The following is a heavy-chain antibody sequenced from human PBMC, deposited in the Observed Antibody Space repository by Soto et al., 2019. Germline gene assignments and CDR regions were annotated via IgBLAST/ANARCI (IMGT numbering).Heavy chain of an antibody. CDR1: GYTFTSYG. J-gene: IGHJ4*02. Sequence: ASVKVSCKASGYTFTSYGISWVRQAPGQGLEWMGWISAYNGNTNSAQKLQGRVTMITDTSTSTVYMELRSLRSDDTAVYYCARDRSGYCSGGSCYSGSYWGQGTLVTVSS. CDR3: ARDRSGYCSGGSCYSGSY. V-gene: IGHV1-18*01. D-gene: IGHD2-15*01. CDR2: ISAYNGNT.